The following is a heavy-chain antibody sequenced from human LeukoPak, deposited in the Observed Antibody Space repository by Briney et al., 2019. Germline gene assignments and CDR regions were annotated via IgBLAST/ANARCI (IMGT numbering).Heavy chain of an antibody. D-gene: IGHD1-14*01. V-gene: IGHV3-30-3*01. CDR1: GFTFSSYA. J-gene: IGHJ3*02. CDR2: ISYDGSNK. Sequence: HTGGSLRLSCAASGFTFSSYAMHWVRQAPGKGLEWVAVISYDGSNKYYADSVKGRFTISRDNAKNSLYLQMNSLRAEDTAVYYCASQPELLDDAFDIWGQGTMVTVSS. CDR3: ASQPELLDDAFDI.